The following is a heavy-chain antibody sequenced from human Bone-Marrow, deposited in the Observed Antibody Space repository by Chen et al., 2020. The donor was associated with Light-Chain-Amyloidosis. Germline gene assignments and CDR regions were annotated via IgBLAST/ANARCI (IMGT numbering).Heavy chain of an antibody. Sequence: EVQLEQSGPEVKKSGESLKISCKGSGYTFPNYWIGWVRQMPGKGLEWMGVIYPDDSDARYSPSFEGQVTISADKSITTAYPQWRSLKASDTAMYYCARRRDGYNFDYWGQGTLVTVSS. J-gene: IGHJ4*02. V-gene: IGHV5-51*01. CDR3: ARRRDGYNFDY. D-gene: IGHD5-12*01. CDR2: IYPDDSDA. CDR1: GYTFPNYW.